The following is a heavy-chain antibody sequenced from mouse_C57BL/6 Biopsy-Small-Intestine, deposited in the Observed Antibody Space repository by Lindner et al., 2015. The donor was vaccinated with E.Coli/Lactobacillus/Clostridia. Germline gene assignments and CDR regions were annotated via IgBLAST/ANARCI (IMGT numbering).Heavy chain of an antibody. J-gene: IGHJ2*01. CDR2: INPGSGGT. D-gene: IGHD2-10*02. CDR3: ATTYGNYGVYFDY. CDR1: GYAFTNYF. Sequence: VQLQESGAELVRPGTSVKVSCKASGYAFTNYFIEWVKQRPGQGLEWIGVINPGSGGTNYNGKFKGKATLTVDKSSSTAYMELRSLTSEDSAVYSCATTYGNYGVYFDYWGQGTTLTVSS. V-gene: IGHV1-54*01.